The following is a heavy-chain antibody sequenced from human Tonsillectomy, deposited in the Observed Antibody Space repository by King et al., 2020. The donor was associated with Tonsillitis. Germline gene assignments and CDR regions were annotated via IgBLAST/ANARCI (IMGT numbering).Heavy chain of an antibody. CDR2: IIPIFGTA. D-gene: IGHD6-25*01. Sequence: QLVQSGAEVKKPGSSVKVSCKPSGGTFSTYAFSWVRQAPGQGLEWMGGIIPIFGTANYAQKFQGKVTITADEFTSTAYMELSSLRSEDTAVYYCATGGQRDYYYYMDVWGTGTTVTVS. CDR3: ATGGQRDYYYYMDV. CDR1: GGTFSTYA. V-gene: IGHV1-69*01. J-gene: IGHJ6*03.